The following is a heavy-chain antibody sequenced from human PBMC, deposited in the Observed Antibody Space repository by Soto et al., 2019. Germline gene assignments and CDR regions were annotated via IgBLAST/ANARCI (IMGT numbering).Heavy chain of an antibody. Sequence: GGSLRLSCAASAFTFNTFAMHWVRQAPGKGLEWVAVISENGDRQYSTESVRGRFLISRDSSKNTVYLQMNSLRPEDTGVYFCARRLATTVSALGYWGQGALVTVSS. J-gene: IGHJ4*02. CDR1: AFTFNTFA. V-gene: IGHV3-30-3*01. CDR2: ISENGDRQ. CDR3: ARRLATTVSALGY. D-gene: IGHD4-17*01.